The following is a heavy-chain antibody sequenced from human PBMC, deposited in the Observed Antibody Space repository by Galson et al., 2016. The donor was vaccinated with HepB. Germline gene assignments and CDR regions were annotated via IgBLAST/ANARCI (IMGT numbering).Heavy chain of an antibody. Sequence: LRLSCAASGLTFSNYAMTWVRQAPGKGLEWVSSISGDTTTTYYADSVKGRFTISRDNSKNTFYLQMNSLRAEDTALYYCAKGGGSTWYISPHFVDPWGQGTLVTVSS. J-gene: IGHJ5*02. D-gene: IGHD6-13*01. V-gene: IGHV3-23*01. CDR2: ISGDTTTT. CDR1: GLTFSNYA. CDR3: AKGGGSTWYISPHFVDP.